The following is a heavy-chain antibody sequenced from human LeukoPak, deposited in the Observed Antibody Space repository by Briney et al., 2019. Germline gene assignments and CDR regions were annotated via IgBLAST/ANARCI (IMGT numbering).Heavy chain of an antibody. CDR3: ARDQYYYGSGSLYMDV. J-gene: IGHJ6*03. D-gene: IGHD3-10*01. V-gene: IGHV4-39*07. CDR1: GDSISSSLYY. Sequence: PSETLSLTCTVSGDSISSSLYYWGWIRQPPGKGLEWIGNIYYSGTTYYNPSLKSRVTMSVDTSKNQFSLSLYSVTAADTAVYYCARDQYYYGSGSLYMDVWGKGTTVTISS. CDR2: IYYSGTT.